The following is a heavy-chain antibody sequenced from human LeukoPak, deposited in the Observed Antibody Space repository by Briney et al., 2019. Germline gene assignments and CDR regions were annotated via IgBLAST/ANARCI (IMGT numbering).Heavy chain of an antibody. CDR1: GYTFTGYY. D-gene: IGHD2-2*01. CDR3: ARVPHCTSTSCYIPDY. J-gene: IGHJ4*01. CDR2: INPNSGGT. V-gene: IGHV1-2*02. Sequence: GASVKVSCKASGYTFTGYYMHWVRQAPGQGLEWMGWINPNSGGTNYAQKFQGRVTMTRDMSISTVYMELSRLRSDDTAVYYCARVPHCTSTSCYIPDYWGQGTLVTVTS.